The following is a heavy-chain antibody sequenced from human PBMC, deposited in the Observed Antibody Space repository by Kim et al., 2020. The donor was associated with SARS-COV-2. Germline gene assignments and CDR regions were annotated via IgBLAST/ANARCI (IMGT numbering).Heavy chain of an antibody. V-gene: IGHV7-4-1*02. D-gene: IGHD3-16*02. CDR3: ARVVWGGYRYIYF. Sequence: ASVKVSCKASGYTFTNHAINWVRQAPGRGLEWMGWINTDTGSPTYAPDFTGRFVFSLDTSVSTAYLQIRSLEAEDTALYYCARVVWGGYRYIYFWGQGTL. CDR1: GYTFTNHA. CDR2: INTDTGSP. J-gene: IGHJ4*02.